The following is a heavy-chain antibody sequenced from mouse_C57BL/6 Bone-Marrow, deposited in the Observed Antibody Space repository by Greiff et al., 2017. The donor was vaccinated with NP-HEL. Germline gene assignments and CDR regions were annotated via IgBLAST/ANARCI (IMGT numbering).Heavy chain of an antibody. CDR3: AREGIYYDYGWFAY. CDR2: IYPGSGST. CDR1: GYTFTSYW. Sequence: QVQLQQPGAELVKPGASVKMSCKASGYTFTSYWITWVKQRPGQGLEWIGDIYPGSGSTNYNEKFKSKATMTVDTSSSTAYMQLSSLTSEDSAVYYCAREGIYYDYGWFAYWGQGTLVTVSA. V-gene: IGHV1-55*01. J-gene: IGHJ3*01. D-gene: IGHD2-4*01.